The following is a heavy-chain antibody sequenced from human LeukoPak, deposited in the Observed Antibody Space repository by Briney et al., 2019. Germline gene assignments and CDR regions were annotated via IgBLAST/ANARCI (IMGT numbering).Heavy chain of an antibody. CDR1: GGSFSGYY. J-gene: IGHJ4*02. Sequence: KPSETLSLTCAVYGGSFSGYYWSWIRQPPGKGLEWIGEINHSGSTNYNPSLKSRVTIPVDTSKNQFSLKLNSVTAADTAVYYCARGVSGGVATIPFDYWGQGTLVTVSS. V-gene: IGHV4-34*01. CDR2: INHSGST. CDR3: ARGVSGGVATIPFDY. D-gene: IGHD5-12*01.